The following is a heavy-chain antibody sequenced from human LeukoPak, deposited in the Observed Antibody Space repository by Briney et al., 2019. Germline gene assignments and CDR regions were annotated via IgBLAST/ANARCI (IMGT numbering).Heavy chain of an antibody. D-gene: IGHD4-17*01. CDR2: INPNSGGT. J-gene: IGHJ5*01. V-gene: IGHV1-2*02. Sequence: ASVKVSCKASGYTFTGYYKHWVRQAPGQGLEWMGWINPNSGGTNYAQKFQGRVTMTRDTSISTAYMELSRLRSDDTAVYYCARALAFYCGDSPGNWFDYWGQGTLVTVSS. CDR1: GYTFTGYY. CDR3: ARALAFYCGDSPGNWFDY.